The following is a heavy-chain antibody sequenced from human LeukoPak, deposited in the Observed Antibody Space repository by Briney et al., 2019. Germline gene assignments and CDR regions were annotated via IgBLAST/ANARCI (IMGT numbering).Heavy chain of an antibody. CDR1: GYTFTNYD. Sequence: ASVKVSCKASGYTFTNYDINWVRVREASGQGLEWMGWMNPNSGNIGYAQKFQGRVTLTRDTSISTVYMVLSSLRSEDTAVYLCARRTVWGSYDTFDIWGQGTMVTVSS. D-gene: IGHD7-27*01. CDR3: ARRTVWGSYDTFDI. J-gene: IGHJ3*02. V-gene: IGHV1-8*01. CDR2: MNPNSGNI.